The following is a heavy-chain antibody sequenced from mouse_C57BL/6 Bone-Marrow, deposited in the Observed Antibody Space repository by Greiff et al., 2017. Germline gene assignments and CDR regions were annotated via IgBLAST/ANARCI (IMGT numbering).Heavy chain of an antibody. CDR3: AREEDYEDAMDY. Sequence: QVQLKESGAELARPGASVKMSCKASGYTFTSYTMHWVKQRPGQGLEWIGYFNPSSGYTKYNQKFKDKATLTADKSSSTAYMQLSSLTSEDSAVYYCAREEDYEDAMDYWGQGTSVTVSS. J-gene: IGHJ4*01. CDR2: FNPSSGYT. D-gene: IGHD2-4*01. V-gene: IGHV1-4*01. CDR1: GYTFTSYT.